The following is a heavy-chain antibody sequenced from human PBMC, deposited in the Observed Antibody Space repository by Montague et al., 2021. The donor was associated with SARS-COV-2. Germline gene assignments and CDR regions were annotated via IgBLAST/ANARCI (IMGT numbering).Heavy chain of an antibody. CDR1: GFTFSSYA. V-gene: IGHV3-30*04. CDR3: ARAYSGSYWGAFDI. Sequence: SLRLSCAASGFTFSSYAMHWVRQAPGKGLEWVAVISYDGSNKYYADSVKGRFTIPRDNSKNTLYPQMNSLRAEDTAVYYCARAYSGSYWGAFDIWGQGTMVTVSS. D-gene: IGHD1-26*01. CDR2: ISYDGSNK. J-gene: IGHJ3*02.